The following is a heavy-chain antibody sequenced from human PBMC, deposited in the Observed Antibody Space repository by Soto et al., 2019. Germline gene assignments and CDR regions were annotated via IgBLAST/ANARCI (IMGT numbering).Heavy chain of an antibody. V-gene: IGHV4-4*02. D-gene: IGHD3-10*01. CDR2: IYYNTNT. CDR3: ARDMRFGELFDAFDI. J-gene: IGHJ3*02. Sequence: PSETLSLTCAVSGGSISSSNLWSWVRQPPGKGLEWIGFIYYNTNTNYNPSLKSRVTMSVDTSKNRFSLKLTSVTAEDTAVYYCARDMRFGELFDAFDIWGQGTMVTVSS. CDR1: GGSISSSNL.